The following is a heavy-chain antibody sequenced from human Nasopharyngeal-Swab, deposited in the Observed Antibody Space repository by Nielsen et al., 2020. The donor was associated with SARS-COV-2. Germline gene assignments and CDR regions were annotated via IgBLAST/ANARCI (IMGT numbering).Heavy chain of an antibody. CDR1: GGTFSSCA. J-gene: IGHJ6*03. Sequence: SVPVSCQASGGTFSSCAISWVRRAARQGLEWMGGRIPIFGTANYAQKFQGRFTITAEESTSTAYMELSSLRSEDTAVYYCARGPYEFRDPQIYYYYYYMDVWGKGTTVTVSS. CDR2: RIPIFGTA. CDR3: ARGPYEFRDPQIYYYYYYMDV. V-gene: IGHV1-69*13. D-gene: IGHD3-3*01.